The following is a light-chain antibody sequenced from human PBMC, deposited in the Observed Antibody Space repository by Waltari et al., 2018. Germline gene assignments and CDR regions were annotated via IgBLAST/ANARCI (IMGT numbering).Light chain of an antibody. CDR2: DAS. CDR1: QSSGSY. V-gene: IGKV3-11*01. CDR3: QQRRDWPIT. J-gene: IGKJ5*01. Sequence: EIVLTQSPATLSLSPGERATLSCWASQSSGSYLAGYQQKPSQAPRLLIYDASNRATGIPARFSGSGSGTDFTLTINRLESEDSAVYYCQQRRDWPITFGQGTRLEIK.